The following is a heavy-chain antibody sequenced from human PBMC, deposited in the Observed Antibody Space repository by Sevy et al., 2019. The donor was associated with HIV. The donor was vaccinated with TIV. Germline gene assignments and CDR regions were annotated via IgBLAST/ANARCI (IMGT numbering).Heavy chain of an antibody. Sequence: GGSLRLSCAASGFTFNSYAMGWVRQAPGKGLEWVSGISGSGGSTYYADSVKGRFTISGDNSKNTLYLQMKSLRAEDTAAYYCASTIDYDSSGYYFNFDYWGQGILVTVSS. CDR1: GFTFNSYA. CDR3: ASTIDYDSSGYYFNFDY. D-gene: IGHD3-22*01. CDR2: ISGSGGST. J-gene: IGHJ4*02. V-gene: IGHV3-23*01.